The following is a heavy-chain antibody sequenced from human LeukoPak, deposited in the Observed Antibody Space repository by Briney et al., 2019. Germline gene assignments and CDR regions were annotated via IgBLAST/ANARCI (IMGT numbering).Heavy chain of an antibody. CDR2: IYTSGST. CDR1: GGSISSGSYY. Sequence: PSQTLSLTCTVSGGSISSGSYYWGWIRQPAGKGLEWIGRIYTSGSTNYNPSLKSRVTISVDTSKNQFSLKLSSVTAADTAVYYCARGSNMYYDFWSGYPDFDYWGQGTLVTASS. V-gene: IGHV4-61*02. J-gene: IGHJ4*02. D-gene: IGHD3-3*01. CDR3: ARGSNMYYDFWSGYPDFDY.